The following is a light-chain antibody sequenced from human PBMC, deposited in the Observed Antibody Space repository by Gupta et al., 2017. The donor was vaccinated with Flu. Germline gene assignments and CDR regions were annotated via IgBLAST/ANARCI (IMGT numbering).Light chain of an antibody. CDR1: QSISSW. CDR3: QHDNSYPFT. J-gene: IGKJ3*01. Sequence: DIQMTQSPSTLSASVGDRVTITCRASQSISSWLAWYQQKPGKAPKLLIYEASRLESGVPSRFSGSGSETEFTLTISSLQPDDFATYYCQHDNSYPFTFGPGTEVDIK. CDR2: EAS. V-gene: IGKV1-5*03.